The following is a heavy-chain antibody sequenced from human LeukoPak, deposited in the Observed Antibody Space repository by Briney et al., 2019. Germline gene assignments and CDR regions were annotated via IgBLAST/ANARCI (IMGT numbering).Heavy chain of an antibody. CDR3: ARDMWRSYYFDY. V-gene: IGHV3-48*03. J-gene: IGHJ4*02. CDR1: GFTFSSYE. D-gene: IGHD2-21*01. Sequence: QPGRSLRPSCAASGFTFSSYEMNSVSQAPGKWLEWVSYISSSGSTIYYADPVKGRFTISRDNAKNSLYLQMNSLRAEDTAVYYCARDMWRSYYFDYWGQGTLVTVSS. CDR2: ISSSGSTI.